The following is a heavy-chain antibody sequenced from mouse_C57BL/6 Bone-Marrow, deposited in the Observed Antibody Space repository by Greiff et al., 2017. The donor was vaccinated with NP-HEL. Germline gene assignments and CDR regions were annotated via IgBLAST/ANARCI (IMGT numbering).Heavy chain of an antibody. Sequence: VQLQESGPELVKPGASVKISCKASGYSFTSYYIHWVKQRPGQGLEWIGWIYPGSGNTKYNEKFKGKSTLTADTSSSTAYMQLSSLTSEDSAVYYCASITTAPYAMDYWGQGTSVTVSS. D-gene: IGHD1-1*01. V-gene: IGHV1-66*01. CDR3: ASITTAPYAMDY. J-gene: IGHJ4*01. CDR1: GYSFTSYY. CDR2: IYPGSGNT.